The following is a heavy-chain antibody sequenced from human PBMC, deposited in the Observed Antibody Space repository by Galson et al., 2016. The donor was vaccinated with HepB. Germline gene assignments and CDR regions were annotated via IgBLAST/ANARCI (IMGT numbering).Heavy chain of an antibody. Sequence: SLRLSCAASGFTFSSYWMSWVRQAPGKGLEWVANVKRDGSERYYVDSVKGRLTISRDNAKNSLFLQMNSLRVEDTAVYYCARGANRGRPFDYWGQGTLVTVSS. CDR1: GFTFSSYW. J-gene: IGHJ4*02. CDR2: VKRDGSER. CDR3: ARGANRGRPFDY. V-gene: IGHV3-7*03. D-gene: IGHD3-10*01.